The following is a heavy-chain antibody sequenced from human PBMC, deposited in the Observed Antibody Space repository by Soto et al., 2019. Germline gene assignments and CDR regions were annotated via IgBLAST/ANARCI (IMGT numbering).Heavy chain of an antibody. CDR3: ARGYEFFDY. Sequence: SETLSLTCTVSGVSIRSSYWSWIRQPPGKGLEWIGYVYYSGSTNYNPSLKSRVTISIDTSRGEFSLNLISLSAADTAVYYCARGYEFFDYWGQGTLVTVSS. CDR2: VYYSGST. J-gene: IGHJ4*02. CDR1: GVSIRSSY. D-gene: IGHD5-12*01. V-gene: IGHV4-59*01.